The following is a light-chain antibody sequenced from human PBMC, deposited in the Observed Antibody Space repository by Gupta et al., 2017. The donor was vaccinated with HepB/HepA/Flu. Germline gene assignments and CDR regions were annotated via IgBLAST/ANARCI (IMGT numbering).Light chain of an antibody. V-gene: IGKV1-9*01. CDR1: QGISSY. CDR2: AAS. CDR3: QQLNSYPRT. J-gene: IGKJ1*01. Sequence: DVQLTQSPSFLSASVGDRVTITCRASQGISSYLAWYQQKPGKAPKLLIYAASTLQSGVPSRFSGSGSGTEFTLTISILQPEDFATYYCQQLNSYPRTFGQGTKVEIK.